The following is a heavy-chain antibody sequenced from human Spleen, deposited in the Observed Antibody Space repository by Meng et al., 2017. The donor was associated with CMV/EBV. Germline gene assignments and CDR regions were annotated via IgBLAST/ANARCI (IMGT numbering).Heavy chain of an antibody. CDR3: AKGQQPGYCSSVTCSVPFDY. V-gene: IGHV3-30*04. Sequence: GGSLRLSCVASGFTFSNYALHWVRQAPGKGLEWVALISYDGIDEFYADSVKGRFTISRDNSKNTLYLQLDSLGGADTAVYYCAKGQQPGYCSSVTCSVPFDYWGQGTLVTVSS. CDR2: ISYDGIDE. CDR1: GFTFSNYA. D-gene: IGHD2-2*01. J-gene: IGHJ4*02.